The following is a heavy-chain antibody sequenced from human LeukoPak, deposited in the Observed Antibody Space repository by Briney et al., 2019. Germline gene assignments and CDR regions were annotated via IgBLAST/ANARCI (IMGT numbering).Heavy chain of an antibody. CDR3: GRDPNGDYVGAFDF. CDR1: GFTFTNYA. V-gene: IGHV3-23*01. CDR2: IRGSGEGT. Sequence: GGSLRPSCEGSGFTFTNYALTWVRQAPGKGLEWVSSIRGSGEGTSYADSVKGRFTMSRDNSKSTLYLQMNSLRAGDTAVYYCGRDPNGDYVGAFDFWGQGTLVTVSS. J-gene: IGHJ3*01. D-gene: IGHD4-17*01.